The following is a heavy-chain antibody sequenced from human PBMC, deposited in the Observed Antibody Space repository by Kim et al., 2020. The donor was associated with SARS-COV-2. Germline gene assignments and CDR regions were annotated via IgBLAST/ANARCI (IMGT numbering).Heavy chain of an antibody. CDR2: LNPNSGAT. D-gene: IGHD2-15*01. CDR1: TYPGHR. J-gene: IGHJ4*02. Sequence: ASVKVSCKASTYPGHRVHWLRQAPGQGLEWMGALNPNSGATDYAQSFQGRVTMTRDTSTSTDYMELSRLTSDDTGMYYCAIAVVSPATPNFDCWGQGTLV. V-gene: IGHV1-2*02. CDR3: AIAVVSPATPNFDC.